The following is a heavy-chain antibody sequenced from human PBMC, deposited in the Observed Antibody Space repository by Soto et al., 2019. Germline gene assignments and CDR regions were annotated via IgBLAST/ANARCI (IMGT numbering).Heavy chain of an antibody. Sequence: SETLSLTCAVSGGSITSGAYYWTWIRQHPGKGLEWIAYIHYSGRTYYNPSLKSRVTISVDTSNNQFSLKLSSVTAADTAVYYCARYYFDSSGYSNWFDPWGLGTLVTVSS. CDR3: ARYYFDSSGYSNWFDP. J-gene: IGHJ5*02. CDR1: GGSITSGAYY. V-gene: IGHV4-31*11. D-gene: IGHD3-22*01. CDR2: IHYSGRT.